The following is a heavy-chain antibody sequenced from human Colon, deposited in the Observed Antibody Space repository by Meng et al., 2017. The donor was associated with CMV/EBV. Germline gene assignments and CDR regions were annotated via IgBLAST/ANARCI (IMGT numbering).Heavy chain of an antibody. V-gene: IGHV1-8*01. CDR3: TRGQFFSDY. D-gene: IGHD6-19*01. CDR1: GYTFTSYE. Sequence: QVQLVQSGAEVKRPGASVKISCKASGYTFTSYEITWVRQAPGQGLEWMGYMNPYNGNTGYVQKFQGRVTMTRDTSISTAYMELSSLRSDDTAVYYCTRGQFFSDYWGQRTLVTVSS. CDR2: MNPYNGNT. J-gene: IGHJ4*02.